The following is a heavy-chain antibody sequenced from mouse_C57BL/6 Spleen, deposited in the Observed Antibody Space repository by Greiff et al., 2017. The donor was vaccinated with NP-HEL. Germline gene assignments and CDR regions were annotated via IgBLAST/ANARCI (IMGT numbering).Heavy chain of an antibody. Sequence: QVHVKQPGAELVKPGASVKLSCKASGYTFTSYWMHWVKQRPGQGLEWIGMIHPNSGSTNYNEKFKSKATLTVDKSSSTAYMQLSSLTSEDSAVYYCAREGIYGSSDGGFDYWGQGTTLTVSS. D-gene: IGHD1-1*01. J-gene: IGHJ2*01. CDR2: IHPNSGST. CDR3: AREGIYGSSDGGFDY. V-gene: IGHV1-64*01. CDR1: GYTFTSYW.